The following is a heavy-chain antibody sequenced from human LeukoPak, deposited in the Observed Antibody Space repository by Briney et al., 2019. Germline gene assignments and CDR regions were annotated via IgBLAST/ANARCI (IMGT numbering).Heavy chain of an antibody. CDR3: ARVPRDDYYDSSGWIGL. D-gene: IGHD3-22*01. J-gene: IGHJ3*01. V-gene: IGHV3-48*03. Sequence: GGALRHSCAASGFTFSSYEMNWGRQAPGKGLEWVSYIISSGSTIYYTYYVKGRYTIFRGNDKNSLYMQMNRLRAEDTAVYYCARVPRDDYYDSSGWIGLWGQGTMVTVSS. CDR1: GFTFSSYE. CDR2: IISSGSTI.